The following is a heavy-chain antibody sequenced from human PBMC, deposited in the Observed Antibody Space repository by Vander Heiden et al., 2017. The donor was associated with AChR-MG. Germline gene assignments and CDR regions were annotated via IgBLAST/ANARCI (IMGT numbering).Heavy chain of an antibody. D-gene: IGHD2-8*01. J-gene: IGHJ4*02. CDR3: ARDLEPFCSDGACPINY. CDR1: GFTFSSSE. CDR2: ISNSGSTI. Sequence: EVQLVESGGGWVQHGGSLRLSCVVSGFTFSSSEMNWVRQAPGKGLEWVSYISNSGSTIYYADSVKGRFTISRDNAKNTLYLQMNSLRAEDTAVYYCARDLEPFCSDGACPINYWGQGTLVTVSS. V-gene: IGHV3-48*03.